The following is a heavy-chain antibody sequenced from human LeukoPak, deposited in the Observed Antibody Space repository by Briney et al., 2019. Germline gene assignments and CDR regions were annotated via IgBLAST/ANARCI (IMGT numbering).Heavy chain of an antibody. CDR2: ISSSGSTI. J-gene: IGHJ4*02. Sequence: GGSLRLSCAASGFAFSSYEMNWVRQAPGQGLEWVSYISSSGSTIYYADSVKGRFTISRDNAKNSLYLQMNSLRAEDTAVYYCARADPTAMVYYFDYWGQGTLVTVSS. V-gene: IGHV3-48*03. D-gene: IGHD5-18*01. CDR1: GFAFSSYE. CDR3: ARADPTAMVYYFDY.